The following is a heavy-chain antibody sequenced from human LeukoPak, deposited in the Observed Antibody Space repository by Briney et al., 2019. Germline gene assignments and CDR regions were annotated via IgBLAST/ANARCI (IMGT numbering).Heavy chain of an antibody. J-gene: IGHJ3*02. V-gene: IGHV4-59*08. CDR1: GGSISSYY. Sequence: SETLSLTCTVSGGSISSYYWSWIRQPPGKGLEWIGYIFYSGSTYYNPSLKSRVTISVDTSKNQFSLKLSSVTAADTAVYYCARRGDGSDAFDIWGQGTVVTVSS. D-gene: IGHD3-16*01. CDR3: ARRGDGSDAFDI. CDR2: IFYSGST.